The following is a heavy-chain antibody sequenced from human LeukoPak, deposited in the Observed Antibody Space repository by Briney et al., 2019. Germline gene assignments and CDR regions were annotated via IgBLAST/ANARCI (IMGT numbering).Heavy chain of an antibody. V-gene: IGHV4-39*01. J-gene: IGHJ2*01. CDR3: ARQGVGPNKAGWYFDL. D-gene: IGHD3-10*01. Sequence: SETMSLTCLVYGGSIISSKYFWGWMREPPGKGLEGSGGFFQSETIFYSPSLESRVAISIDTSKNQFSLRLLPVTAADTAVYYRARQGVGPNKAGWYFDLWGRGTLVTVSS. CDR2: FFQSETI. CDR1: GGSIISSKYF.